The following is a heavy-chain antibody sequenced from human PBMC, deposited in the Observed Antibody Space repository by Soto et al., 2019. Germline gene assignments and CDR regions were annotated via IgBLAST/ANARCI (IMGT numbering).Heavy chain of an antibody. CDR2: IIPILGIA. Sequence: ASVKVSCKASGGTFSSYTISWVRQAPGQGLEWMGRIIPILGIANYAQKFQGRVTITADKSTSTAYMELSSLRSEDTAVYYCARGRLGYCSSTSCYEADYWGQGTLVTVSS. J-gene: IGHJ4*02. CDR1: GGTFSSYT. V-gene: IGHV1-69*02. D-gene: IGHD2-2*01. CDR3: ARGRLGYCSSTSCYEADY.